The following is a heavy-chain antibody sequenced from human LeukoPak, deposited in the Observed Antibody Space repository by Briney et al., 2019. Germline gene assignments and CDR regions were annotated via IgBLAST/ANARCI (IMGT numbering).Heavy chain of an antibody. CDR1: GFTFSSYA. CDR3: ARDTYYYGSGSYGMDV. Sequence: GGSLRLSCAASGFTFSSYAMHWVRQAPGKGLEWVAVISYDGSNKYYAGSVKGRFTISRDNSKNTLYLQMNSLRAEDTAVYYCARDTYYYGSGSYGMDVWGQGTTVTVSS. V-gene: IGHV3-30-3*01. D-gene: IGHD3-10*01. CDR2: ISYDGSNK. J-gene: IGHJ6*02.